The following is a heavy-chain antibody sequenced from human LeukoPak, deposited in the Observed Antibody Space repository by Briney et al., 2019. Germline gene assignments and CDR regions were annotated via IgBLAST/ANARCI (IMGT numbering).Heavy chain of an antibody. J-gene: IGHJ5*02. CDR2: IYTSGST. D-gene: IGHD6-13*01. V-gene: IGHV4-61*02. CDR1: GGSISSGSYY. Sequence: PSETLSLTCTVSGGSISSGSYYWSWIRQPAGKGLEWIGRIYTSGSTNYNPSLKSRVTISVDTSKNQFSLKLSSVTAADTAVYYCARDRIAAAVMNWFDPWGQGTLVTVSS. CDR3: ARDRIAAAVMNWFDP.